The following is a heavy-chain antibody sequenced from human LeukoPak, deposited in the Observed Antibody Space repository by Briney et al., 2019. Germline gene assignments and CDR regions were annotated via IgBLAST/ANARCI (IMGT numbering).Heavy chain of an antibody. D-gene: IGHD1-26*01. J-gene: IGHJ3*02. CDR1: GFTFSSYG. CDR3: ARDGYSGSYYDM. Sequence: PGGSLRLSCAASGFTFSSYGMHWVRQAPGKGLEWVAVLWYDGTNEYYADSVKGRFTISRDNSKNTLYLQMNSLRAEDTAVYYCARDGYSGSYYDMWGQGTMVTVCS. V-gene: IGHV3-33*01. CDR2: LWYDGTNE.